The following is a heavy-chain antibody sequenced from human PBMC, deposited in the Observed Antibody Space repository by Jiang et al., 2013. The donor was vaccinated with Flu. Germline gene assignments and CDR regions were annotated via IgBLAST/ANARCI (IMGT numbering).Heavy chain of an antibody. Sequence: GAEVKKPGESLKISCKGSGYSFTSYWIGWVRQMPGKGLEWMGIIYPGDSDTRYSPSFQGQVTISADKSISTAYLQWSSLKASDTAMYYCARLSTRLRFLEPTFDYWGQGTLVTVSS. D-gene: IGHD3-3*01. J-gene: IGHJ4*02. CDR1: GYSFTSYW. CDR3: ARLSTRLRFLEPTFDY. V-gene: IGHV5-51*03. CDR2: IYPGDSDT.